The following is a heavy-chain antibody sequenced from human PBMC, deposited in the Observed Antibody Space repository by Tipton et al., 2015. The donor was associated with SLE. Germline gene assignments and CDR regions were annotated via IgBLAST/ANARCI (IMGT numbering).Heavy chain of an antibody. CDR3: AGITMVQGVTP. CDR2: IYTSGST. V-gene: IGHV4-61*02. D-gene: IGHD3-10*01. CDR1: GGSISSGSYY. Sequence: TLSLTCTVSGGSISSGSYYWSWIRQPAGKGLEWIGRIYTSGSTNYNPSLKSRVTISVDTSKNQFSLKLSSVTAADTAVYYCAGITMVQGVTPWGRGTLVTVSS. J-gene: IGHJ5*02.